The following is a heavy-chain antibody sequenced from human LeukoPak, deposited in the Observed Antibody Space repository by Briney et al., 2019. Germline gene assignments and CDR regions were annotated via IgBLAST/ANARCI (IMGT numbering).Heavy chain of an antibody. CDR1: GFTFSSYA. CDR3: AKGWIQLHFDY. D-gene: IGHD5-18*01. J-gene: IGHJ4*02. Sequence: RLSXAASGFTFSSYAMSWVRQAPGKGLEWVSAISGSGGSTYYADSVKGRFTISRDNSKNTLYLQMNGLRAEDTAVYYCAKGWIQLHFDYWGQGTLVTVSS. CDR2: ISGSGGST. V-gene: IGHV3-23*01.